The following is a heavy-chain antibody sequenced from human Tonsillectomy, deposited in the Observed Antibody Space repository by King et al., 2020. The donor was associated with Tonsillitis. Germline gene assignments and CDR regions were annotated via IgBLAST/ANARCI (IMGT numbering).Heavy chain of an antibody. V-gene: IGHV1-69*01. J-gene: IGHJ4*02. D-gene: IGHD1-14*01. CDR3: ARNLNRRGWVGWVAAY. CDR2: ISPIFCTT. Sequence: VQLVESGGEVKKPGSSVKVSCKASGGTFSYYAISWVRQAPGQGLEWMGGISPIFCTTNYEQKFQGSVTITADESTSPANMELSSLRSEDTAVYYCARNLNRRGWVGWVAAYWGQGTLVTVSS. CDR1: GGTFSYYA.